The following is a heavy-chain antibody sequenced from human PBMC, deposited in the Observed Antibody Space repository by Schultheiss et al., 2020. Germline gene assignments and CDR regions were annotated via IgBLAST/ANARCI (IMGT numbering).Heavy chain of an antibody. CDR3: AHSRSSSYFDY. D-gene: IGHD6-6*01. CDR1: GFSLSNARMG. Sequence: SGPTLVKPTETLTLTCTVSGFSLSNARMGVSWIRQPPGKALEWLAHIFSNDEKSYSPSLKSRLTITKDTSKNQVVLTMTNMDPVDTATYYCAHSRSSSYFDYWGQGTLVTVSS. CDR2: IFSNDEK. V-gene: IGHV2-26*01. J-gene: IGHJ4*02.